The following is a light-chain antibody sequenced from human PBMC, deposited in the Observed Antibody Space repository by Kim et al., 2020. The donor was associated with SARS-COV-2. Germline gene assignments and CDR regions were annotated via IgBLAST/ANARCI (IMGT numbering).Light chain of an antibody. CDR1: PSISNY. CDR2: GAS. CDR3: QQYREVPSGDT. Sequence: EIVLTQSPATLSVSPGERATLSCRASPSISNYLAWYQQKPGQAPRLLIYGASTRASGVPARFSGSGSGTEFTLTIASLQSEDFAVYYGQQYREVPSGDTFGQGTKLEI. J-gene: IGKJ2*01. V-gene: IGKV3-15*01.